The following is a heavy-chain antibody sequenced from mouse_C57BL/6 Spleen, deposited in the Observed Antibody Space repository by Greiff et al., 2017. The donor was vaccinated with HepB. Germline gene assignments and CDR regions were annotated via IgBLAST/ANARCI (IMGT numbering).Heavy chain of an antibody. Sequence: QVQLQQPGAELVKPGASVKMSCKASGYTFTSYWITWVKQRPGQGLEWIGDIYPGSGSTNYNEKFKSKATLTVDTSSSTAYMQLSSLTSEDSAVYYCARQRDSSGYMAWFAYWGQGTLVTVSA. D-gene: IGHD3-2*02. V-gene: IGHV1-55*01. CDR2: IYPGSGST. J-gene: IGHJ3*01. CDR1: GYTFTSYW. CDR3: ARQRDSSGYMAWFAY.